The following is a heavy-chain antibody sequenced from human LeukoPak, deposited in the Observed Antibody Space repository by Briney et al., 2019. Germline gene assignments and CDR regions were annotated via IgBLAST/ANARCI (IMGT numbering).Heavy chain of an antibody. D-gene: IGHD2-21*01. CDR3: ARDRFGAYCGGDCQDAFDI. J-gene: IGHJ3*02. V-gene: IGHV1-69*06. Sequence: ASVKVSCKASGGTFSSYAISWVRQAPGQGLEWMGRIIPIFGTANYAQKFQGRVTITADKSTSTAYMELSSLRSEDTAVYYCARDRFGAYCGGDCQDAFDIWGQGTMVTVSS. CDR2: IIPIFGTA. CDR1: GGTFSSYA.